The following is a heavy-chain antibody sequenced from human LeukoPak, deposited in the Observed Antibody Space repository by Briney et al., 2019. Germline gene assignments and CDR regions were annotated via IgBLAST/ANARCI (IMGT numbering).Heavy chain of an antibody. CDR2: ISSSGSTI. J-gene: IGHJ4*02. CDR1: GFTFSSYE. Sequence: GGSLRLSCAASGFTFSSYEMNWVRQAPGQGLEWVSYISSSGSTIYYADSVKGRFTISRDNAKNSLYLQMNSLRAEDTALYYCAGGGWRCSSTSCYAFLYDYWGQGTLVTVSS. D-gene: IGHD2-2*01. CDR3: AGGGWRCSSTSCYAFLYDY. V-gene: IGHV3-48*03.